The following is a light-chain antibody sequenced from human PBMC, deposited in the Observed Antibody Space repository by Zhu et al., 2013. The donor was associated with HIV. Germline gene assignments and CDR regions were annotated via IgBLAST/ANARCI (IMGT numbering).Light chain of an antibody. CDR1: QSVSSSY. V-gene: IGKV3-20*01. J-gene: IGKJ2*03. CDR3: QQYGSSQYS. Sequence: EIVLTQSPATLSLSPGERATLSCRANQSVSSSYLAWYQQTPGQAPRLLIYDASNRATGIPARFSGSGSGTDFTLTISRLEPEDFAVYYCQQYGSSQYSFGQGTKLEIK. CDR2: DAS.